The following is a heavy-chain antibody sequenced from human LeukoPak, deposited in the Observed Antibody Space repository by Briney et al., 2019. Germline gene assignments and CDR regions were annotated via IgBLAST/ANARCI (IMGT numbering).Heavy chain of an antibody. CDR1: GGSISNSSYY. Sequence: SETLSLTCTVSGGSISNSSYYWGWIRQPPGKGLEWIGSIYYSGSTYYNPSLKSRVTISVDTSKNQFSLKLSSVTAADTAVYYCARSHCSGGSCFFDYWGQGTLVTVSS. D-gene: IGHD2-15*01. CDR3: ARSHCSGGSCFFDY. J-gene: IGHJ4*02. CDR2: IYYSGST. V-gene: IGHV4-39*01.